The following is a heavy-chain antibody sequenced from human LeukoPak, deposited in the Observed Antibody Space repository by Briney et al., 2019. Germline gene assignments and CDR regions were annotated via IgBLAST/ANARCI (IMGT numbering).Heavy chain of an antibody. V-gene: IGHV1-69*04. Sequence: GASVKVSCKASGGTFSSYAISWVRQAPGQGLEWMGRIIPILGIANYAQKFQGRVTITADKSTSTAYMELSSLRSEDTAVYYCAMPQGSLTGYYKAYFDYWGQGTLVTVSS. CDR2: IIPILGIA. CDR1: GGTFSSYA. J-gene: IGHJ4*02. D-gene: IGHD3-9*01. CDR3: AMPQGSLTGYYKAYFDY.